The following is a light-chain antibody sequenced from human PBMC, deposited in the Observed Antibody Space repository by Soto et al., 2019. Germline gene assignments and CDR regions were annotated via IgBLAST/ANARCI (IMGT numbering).Light chain of an antibody. CDR2: DVS. Sequence: QSALTQPASVSGSPGQSITISCIGTSSDVGAHNYVSWYQQHPGNAPKLMIYDVSNRPSGVSDRFSGSKSGNTASLTISGLQGEDGADYYCCSYTSTSAPLYVFGTGTKLTVL. CDR1: SSDVGAHNY. J-gene: IGLJ1*01. V-gene: IGLV2-14*01. CDR3: CSYTSTSAPLYV.